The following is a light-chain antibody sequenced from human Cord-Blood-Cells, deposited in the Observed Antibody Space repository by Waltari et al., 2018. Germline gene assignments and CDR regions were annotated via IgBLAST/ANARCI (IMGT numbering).Light chain of an antibody. V-gene: IGKV3-11*01. CDR2: DAS. CDR1: QSVSSY. CDR3: QQRSNWLT. J-gene: IGKJ4*01. Sequence: EIVLTQSPATLPLSPGERATLSCRASQSVSSYLAWYQQKPGQAPRLLIYDASNRATCIPARFSGSGSGTDFTLTISSLEPEDFAVYYCQQRSNWLTFGGGTKVEIK.